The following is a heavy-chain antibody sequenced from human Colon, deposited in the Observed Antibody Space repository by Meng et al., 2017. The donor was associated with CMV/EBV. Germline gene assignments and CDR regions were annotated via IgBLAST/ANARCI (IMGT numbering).Heavy chain of an antibody. CDR3: VRESQSGSYIYLQH. Sequence: QVQLVQSGAEVKKPGASVKVSCKASGYTCTNYGISWVRQAPGQGLEWMGWISAYTGDTYYAQKFQGKVTMTTDTSTSTAYMELRSLRSDDTAVYYCVRESQSGSYIYLQHWGQGTLVTVSS. D-gene: IGHD1-26*01. J-gene: IGHJ1*01. V-gene: IGHV1-18*01. CDR1: GYTCTNYG. CDR2: ISAYTGDT.